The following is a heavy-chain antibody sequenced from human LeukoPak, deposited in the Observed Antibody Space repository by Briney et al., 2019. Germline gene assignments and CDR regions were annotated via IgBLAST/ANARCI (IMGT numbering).Heavy chain of an antibody. CDR2: INPNSGNT. D-gene: IGHD3-16*02. CDR3: ARGPLVRLPSSFDP. CDR1: GYTFTSYD. V-gene: IGHV1-8*01. J-gene: IGHJ5*02. Sequence: ASVKVSCKASGYTFTSYDINWVRQATGQGLEWMGWINPNSGNTGSAQRFQGRVTMTRDTSRSTAYMELRSLTSEDTAVYYCARGPLVRLPSSFDPWGQGTLVTVSS.